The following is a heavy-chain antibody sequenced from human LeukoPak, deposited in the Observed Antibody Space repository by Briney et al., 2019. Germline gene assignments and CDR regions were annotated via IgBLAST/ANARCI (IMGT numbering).Heavy chain of an antibody. Sequence: ASVKVSCKASGYTFTSYGISWVRQAPGQGLEWMGWLSAYNGNTNYAQKLQGRVTMTTDTSTSTAYMELRSLRSDDTAVYYCARGLGSSWMMNYFDYWGQGTLVTVSS. V-gene: IGHV1-18*01. J-gene: IGHJ4*02. CDR2: LSAYNGNT. CDR3: ARGLGSSWMMNYFDY. CDR1: GYTFTSYG. D-gene: IGHD6-13*01.